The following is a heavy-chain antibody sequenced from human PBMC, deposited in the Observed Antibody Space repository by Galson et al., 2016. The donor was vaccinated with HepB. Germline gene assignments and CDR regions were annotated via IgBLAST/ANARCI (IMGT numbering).Heavy chain of an antibody. CDR1: GFAFNSYW. CDR2: INNDGTTR. V-gene: IGHV3-74*03. J-gene: IGHJ6*02. D-gene: IGHD3-10*01. CDR3: ARWDWYYFSGLDV. Sequence: LSCAASGFAFNSYWMHWVRRGPGKGLTWVSRINNDGTTRTYADFVKGRFTISRDNARNTLYLELSDLRAEDTAVYYCARWDWYYFSGLDVWGQGTTVTVSS.